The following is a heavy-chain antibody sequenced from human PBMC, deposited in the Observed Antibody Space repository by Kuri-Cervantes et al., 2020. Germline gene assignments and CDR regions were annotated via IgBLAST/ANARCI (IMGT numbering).Heavy chain of an antibody. CDR3: ARDREGIAAADWYFDL. Sequence: GESLKISCAASGFTFSSYDMHWVRQATGKGLEWVSAIGTAGDTYYPGSVKGRFTISRDNAKNSLYLQMNSLRAEDTAVYYCARDREGIAAADWYFDLWGRGTLVTVSS. J-gene: IGHJ2*01. CDR1: GFTFSSYD. V-gene: IGHV3-13*01. D-gene: IGHD6-13*01. CDR2: IGTAGDT.